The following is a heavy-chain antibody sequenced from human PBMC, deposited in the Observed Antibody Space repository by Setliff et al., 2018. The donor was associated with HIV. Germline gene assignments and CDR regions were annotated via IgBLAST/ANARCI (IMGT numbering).Heavy chain of an antibody. CDR1: HYSINSEYY. CDR3: ARLDTIMLYSDC. Sequence: SETLSLTCTVSHYSINSEYYWGWFRQPPGKGLEYIGSIYQSGSTYCSPSLKGRGSMSIDTSKDQFSLRLKSLTASDTAVYYCARLDTIMLYSDCWGQGTLVTVSS. D-gene: IGHD3-16*01. J-gene: IGHJ4*02. CDR2: IYQSGST. V-gene: IGHV4-38-2*02.